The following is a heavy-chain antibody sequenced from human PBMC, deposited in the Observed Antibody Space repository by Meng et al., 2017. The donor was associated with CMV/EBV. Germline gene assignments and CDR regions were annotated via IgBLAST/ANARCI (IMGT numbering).Heavy chain of an antibody. CDR3: AERDGYKGAFDI. V-gene: IGHV1-46*01. Sequence: ASVKVSCKASGYTFTSYYMHWGRQAPGQGLEWMGIINPSGGSTSYAQKFQGRVTMTRDTSTSTVYMELSSLRSEDTAVYYCAERDGYKGAFDIWGQGTMVTVSS. CDR1: GYTFTSYY. J-gene: IGHJ3*02. D-gene: IGHD5-24*01. CDR2: INPSGGST.